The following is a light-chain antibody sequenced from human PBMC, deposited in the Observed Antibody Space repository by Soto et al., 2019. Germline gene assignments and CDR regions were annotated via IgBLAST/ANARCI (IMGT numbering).Light chain of an antibody. V-gene: IGKV1-17*01. Sequence: DIQMTQFPSSLSASVGDRATITCWAGQGIRKDLGWYQQKPVKAPKRLIYAASSLQSGVPTRFSGSGSGTDFTLAISSLQPEDSANFYCLQHSYYPLTFGQGTKVEIK. CDR1: QGIRKD. CDR2: AAS. J-gene: IGKJ1*01. CDR3: LQHSYYPLT.